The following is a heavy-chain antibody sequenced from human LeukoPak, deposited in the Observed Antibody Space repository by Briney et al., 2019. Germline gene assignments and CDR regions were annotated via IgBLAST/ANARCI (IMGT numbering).Heavy chain of an antibody. Sequence: SETLSLTCTVSGGSISSGGYYWSWIRQHPGTGLEWIVYIYYSGSTYYNPSLKSRVTISVDTSKNQFSLKLSAVTAADTAVYYCARASFYGSGSYNNWFDPWGQGTLVTVSS. CDR2: IYYSGST. CDR1: GGSISSGGYY. D-gene: IGHD3-10*01. CDR3: ARASFYGSGSYNNWFDP. V-gene: IGHV4-31*03. J-gene: IGHJ5*02.